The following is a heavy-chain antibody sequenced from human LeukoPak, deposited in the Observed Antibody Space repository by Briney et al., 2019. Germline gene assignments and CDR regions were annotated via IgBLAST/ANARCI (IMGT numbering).Heavy chain of an antibody. D-gene: IGHD6-13*01. J-gene: IGHJ5*02. CDR1: GYTFTSYD. CDR3: ARGCFSSWYRGDNWFDP. V-gene: IGHV1-8*01. CDR2: MNPNSGNT. Sequence: ASVKVSCKASGYTFTSYDINWVRQATGQGLEWMGWMNPNSGNTGYAQKFQGRVTMTRNTSISTAYMELSSLRSEDTAVYYCARGCFSSWYRGDNWFDPWGQGTLVTVSS.